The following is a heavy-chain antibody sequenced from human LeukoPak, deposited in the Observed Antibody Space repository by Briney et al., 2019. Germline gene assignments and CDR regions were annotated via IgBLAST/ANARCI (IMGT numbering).Heavy chain of an antibody. J-gene: IGHJ4*02. CDR1: GFTFSDYY. Sequence: PGGSLRLSCAASGFTFSDYYMSWIRQAPGKGLEWVSYISSSGSTIYYTDSVKGQFTISRDNAKNSLYLQMNSLRAEDTALYYCARDGAVKWHRGIDYFDYWGQGTLVTVSS. CDR3: ARDGAVKWHRGIDYFDY. CDR2: ISSSGSTI. D-gene: IGHD3-16*01. V-gene: IGHV3-11*04.